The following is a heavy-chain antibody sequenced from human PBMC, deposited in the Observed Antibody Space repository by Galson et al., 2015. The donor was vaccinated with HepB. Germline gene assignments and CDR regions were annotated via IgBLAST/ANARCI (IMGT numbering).Heavy chain of an antibody. CDR1: GFTFSSYC. D-gene: IGHD6-19*01. J-gene: IGHJ2*01. Sequence: SLRLSCAASGFTFSSYCMHWVRQAPGKGLVWVSRINSDGRSTSYADSVKGRFTISRGNAKNTLYLQMNSLRAEDTAVYYCARGRTAVAGTAPYCYSHLSCPGTLVTVSS. CDR2: INSDGRST. V-gene: IGHV3-74*01. CDR3: ARGRTAVAGTAPYCYSHL.